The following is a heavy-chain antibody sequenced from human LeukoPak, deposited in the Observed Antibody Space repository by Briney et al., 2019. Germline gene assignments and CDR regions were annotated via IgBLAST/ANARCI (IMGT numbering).Heavy chain of an antibody. J-gene: IGHJ4*02. D-gene: IGHD1-26*01. Sequence: PGGSLRLFCAASGFPFSVSWMHWVRQVPGEGLVWVSRITSDGSETTYADFVEGRFTISRDNAKNTVWLQMNSLRAEDTAVYYCAKDYFGSIEYWGQGILVTVSS. V-gene: IGHV3-74*01. CDR2: ITSDGSET. CDR1: GFPFSVSW. CDR3: AKDYFGSIEY.